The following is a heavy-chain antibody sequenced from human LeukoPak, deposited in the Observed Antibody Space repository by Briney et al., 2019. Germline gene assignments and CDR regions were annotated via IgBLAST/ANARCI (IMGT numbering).Heavy chain of an antibody. J-gene: IGHJ4*02. CDR2: ITGSGGST. V-gene: IGHV3-23*01. CDR1: GFTFTNYA. D-gene: IGHD2-15*01. Sequence: GSLRLSCAASGFTFTNYAMSWVRQAPGKGLEWVSAITGSGGSTYYADSVKGRFTISRDNSKNTLYLQMNSLRAEDTAIYYCASRYCSGGSCYNRYYFDYWGQGTLVTVSS. CDR3: ASRYCSGGSCYNRYYFDY.